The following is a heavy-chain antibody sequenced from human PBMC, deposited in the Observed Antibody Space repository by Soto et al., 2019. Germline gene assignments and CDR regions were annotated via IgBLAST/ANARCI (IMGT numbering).Heavy chain of an antibody. V-gene: IGHV4-30-4*08. Sequence: SETLSLTCSVSCGSISGDYYWSWIRQSPAKGLEWIGCIYYSASSSSNTPLHNRLIMSLHTSKNQFSLKPRSVTAADTAVYYRARGGARWPGYFDSWGQGALVTVSS. J-gene: IGHJ4*02. D-gene: IGHD2-15*01. CDR1: CGSISGDYY. CDR3: ARGGARWPGYFDS. CDR2: IYYSASS.